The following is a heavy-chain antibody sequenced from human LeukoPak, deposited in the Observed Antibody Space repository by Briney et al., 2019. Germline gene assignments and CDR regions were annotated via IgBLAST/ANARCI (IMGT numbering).Heavy chain of an antibody. CDR1: GYTFTSYY. CDR2: INPSGGST. D-gene: IGHD3-10*01. J-gene: IGHJ5*02. CDR3: VRDRRYYYGSGSSGLFDP. V-gene: IGHV1-46*01. Sequence: ASVKVSCKASGYTFTSYYMHWVRQAPGQGLEWMGIINPSGGSTSYAQKFQGRVTTTRDTSTSTVYMELSSLRSEDTAVYYCVRDRRYYYGSGSSGLFDPWGQGTLVTVSS.